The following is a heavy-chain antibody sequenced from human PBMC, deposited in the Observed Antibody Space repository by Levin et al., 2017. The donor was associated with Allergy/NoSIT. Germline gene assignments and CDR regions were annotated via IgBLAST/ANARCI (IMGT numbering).Heavy chain of an antibody. Sequence: GESLKISCAASGFAFSSYAMHWVRQAPGKGLEWVAFISYDGSDKYYADSVKGRFTISRDDSKNTLYLQVNSLRAEDTAAYYCAKEGPGRDFDYWGQGTLVAVAS. D-gene: IGHD1-14*01. J-gene: IGHJ4*02. CDR1: GFAFSSYA. CDR3: AKEGPGRDFDY. V-gene: IGHV3-30*18. CDR2: ISYDGSDK.